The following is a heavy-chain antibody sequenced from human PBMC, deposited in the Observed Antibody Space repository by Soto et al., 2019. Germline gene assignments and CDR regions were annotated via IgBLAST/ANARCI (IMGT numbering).Heavy chain of an antibody. Sequence: ASVKVSCKASGYTFTSYAMHWVRQAPGQRLEWMGWINAGNGNTKYSQKFQGRVTITRDTSASTAYMELSSLRSDDTAVYYCARVMLGGHSDYWGQGTLVTVSS. D-gene: IGHD2-15*01. CDR3: ARVMLGGHSDY. J-gene: IGHJ4*02. CDR1: GYTFTSYA. V-gene: IGHV1-3*01. CDR2: INAGNGNT.